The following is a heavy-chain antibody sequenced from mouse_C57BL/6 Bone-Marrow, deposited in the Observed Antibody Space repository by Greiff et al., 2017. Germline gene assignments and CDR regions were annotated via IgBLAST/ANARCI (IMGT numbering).Heavy chain of an antibody. J-gene: IGHJ4*01. CDR1: GFTFSSYG. Sequence: EVQRVESGGDLVKPGGSLKLSCAASGFTFSSYGMSWVRQTPDKRLEWVATISSGGSYTYYPDSVKGRFTISRDNAKNTLYLQMSSLKSEDTAMYCCARGGPVYAMDYWGQGTTVTVSS. CDR3: ARGGPVYAMDY. V-gene: IGHV5-6*01. CDR2: ISSGGSYT.